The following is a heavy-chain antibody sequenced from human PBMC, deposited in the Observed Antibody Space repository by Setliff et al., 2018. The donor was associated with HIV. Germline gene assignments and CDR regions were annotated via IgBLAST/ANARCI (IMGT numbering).Heavy chain of an antibody. CDR2: IYQSGSI. Sequence: PSETLSLTCAASGYSINSGFSRAWIRQPPGQGPQWIGSIYQSGSIYYNPSLQSRVTISVDTSKHQLSLRLTTMTAADTAGYYCARTQPDTIFGVVVFDCWGQGKMVTVS. V-gene: IGHV4-38-2*01. CDR1: GYSINSGFS. CDR3: ARTQPDTIFGVVVFDC. D-gene: IGHD3-3*01. J-gene: IGHJ4*02.